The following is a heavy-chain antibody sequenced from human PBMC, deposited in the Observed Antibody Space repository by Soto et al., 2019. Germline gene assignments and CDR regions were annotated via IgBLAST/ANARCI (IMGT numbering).Heavy chain of an antibody. CDR2: IYYSGST. V-gene: IGHV4-30-4*01. CDR1: GGSISSGDYY. Sequence: LSLTCTVSGGSISSGDYYWSWIRQPPGKGLEWIGYIYYSGSTYYNPSLKSRVTISVDTSKNQFSLKLSSVTAADTAVYYCAREVYDSSGYYYSNYFDYWGQGTLVTVSS. CDR3: AREVYDSSGYYYSNYFDY. J-gene: IGHJ4*02. D-gene: IGHD3-22*01.